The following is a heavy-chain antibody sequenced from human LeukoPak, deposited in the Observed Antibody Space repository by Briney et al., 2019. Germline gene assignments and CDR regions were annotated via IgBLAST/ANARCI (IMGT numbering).Heavy chain of an antibody. J-gene: IGHJ3*02. V-gene: IGHV1-69*06. D-gene: IGHD2-2*01. CDR3: ARGFRPAAMNAFDI. CDR1: GGTFSSYA. Sequence: SVKLSCKASGGTFSSYAISWVRQAPGQGLEWMGGIIPIFGTANYAQKFQGRVTITAYKSTSTAYMELSSLRSEDTAVYYCARGFRPAAMNAFDIWGQGTMVTVSS. CDR2: IIPIFGTA.